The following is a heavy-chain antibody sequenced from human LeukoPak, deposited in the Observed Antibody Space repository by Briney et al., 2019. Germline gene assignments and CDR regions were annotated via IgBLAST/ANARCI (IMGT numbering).Heavy chain of an antibody. Sequence: PSETLSLTCTVSGGSISSYYWSWIRQPPGKGLEWIGYISYSGSTSYNPSLKSRISISVDTTKNQFSLKLNSVTAADTAVYFCARHGSGTYDCWGQGTLVTVSS. CDR1: GGSISSYY. V-gene: IGHV4-59*08. D-gene: IGHD1-26*01. CDR2: ISYSGST. CDR3: ARHGSGTYDC. J-gene: IGHJ4*02.